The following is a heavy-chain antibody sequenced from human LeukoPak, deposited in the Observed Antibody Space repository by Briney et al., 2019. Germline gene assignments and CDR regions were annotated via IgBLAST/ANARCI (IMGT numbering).Heavy chain of an antibody. Sequence: GRSLRLSCAASGFTFSSYAMHWVRQAPGKGLEWVAVISYDGSNKYYADSVKGRFTISRDNSKNTLYLQMNSLRAEDTAVYFCARGEGYTGSYLYWGQGTLVTVSS. V-gene: IGHV3-30-3*01. J-gene: IGHJ4*02. D-gene: IGHD1-26*01. CDR1: GFTFSSYA. CDR2: ISYDGSNK. CDR3: ARGEGYTGSYLY.